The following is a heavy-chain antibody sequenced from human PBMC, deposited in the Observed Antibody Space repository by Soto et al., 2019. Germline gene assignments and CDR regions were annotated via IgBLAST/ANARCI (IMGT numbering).Heavy chain of an antibody. V-gene: IGHV3-21*05. J-gene: IGHJ6*02. CDR3: ARDCSGGSCYPEMDV. CDR2: ISCSGYI. D-gene: IGHD2-15*01. CDR1: GFTFNRYT. Sequence: PGGSLRLSCAASGFTFNRYTINWVRQAPGKGLEWLSYISCSGYIFSTDSVRGRFTISRDNAKNSVYLQINSLRAEDTAVYFCARDCSGGSCYPEMDVWGQGTTVTVSS.